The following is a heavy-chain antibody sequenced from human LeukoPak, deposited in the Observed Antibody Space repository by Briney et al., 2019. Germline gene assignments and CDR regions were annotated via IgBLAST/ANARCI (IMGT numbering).Heavy chain of an antibody. CDR1: VFSFSSYD. CDR3: ARVMGSGSYSGMDV. V-gene: IGHV3-13*04. CDR2: IGTAGDT. D-gene: IGHD3-10*01. J-gene: IGHJ6*02. Sequence: GGSLRLSCAASVFSFSSYDMHWVRQATGKGLEWVSAIGTAGDTYYPGSVKGRFTISRENAKNSLYLQMNSLRAGDTAVYYCARVMGSGSYSGMDVWGQGTTVTVSS.